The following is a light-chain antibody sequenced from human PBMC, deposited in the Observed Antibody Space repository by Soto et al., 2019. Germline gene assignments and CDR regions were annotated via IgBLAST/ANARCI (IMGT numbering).Light chain of an antibody. J-gene: IGLJ1*01. CDR1: NSNIGTGFD. Sequence: QSVLTQPPSVSGAPGQRVTIACTGNNSNIGTGFDVHWYRHFPGAAPKLLLSGTSHRPSGVPDRFSGSKSGTSASLAITGLQAEDEADYYCSSYTSSSTGYVFGTGTKVTVL. CDR2: GTS. V-gene: IGLV1-40*01. CDR3: SSYTSSSTGYV.